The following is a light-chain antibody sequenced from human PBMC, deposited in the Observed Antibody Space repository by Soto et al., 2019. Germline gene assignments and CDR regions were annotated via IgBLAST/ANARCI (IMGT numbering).Light chain of an antibody. CDR3: QQYNNWPYT. J-gene: IGKJ2*01. CDR2: GAS. V-gene: IGKV3-15*01. Sequence: EIVMTQSPATLSVSPGERATHSCRASQSVSSNLAWYQQKPGQAPRLLIYGASTRATGIPDRFSGSGSGTEFTLTISSLQSEDFAVYYCQQYNNWPYTFGQGTKLEIK. CDR1: QSVSSN.